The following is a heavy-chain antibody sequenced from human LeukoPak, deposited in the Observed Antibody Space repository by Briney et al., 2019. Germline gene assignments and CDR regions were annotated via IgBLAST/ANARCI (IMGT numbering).Heavy chain of an antibody. Sequence: GGSLRLSCAASGFTFSSYWMGWVRQAPGKGLEWVANIKQDGSEKYYVDSVKGRFTISRDNAKNSLYLQMNSLKTEDTAVYYCTSGSGTWGQGTLVTVSS. CDR3: TSGSGT. V-gene: IGHV3-7*03. CDR1: GFTFSSYW. CDR2: IKQDGSEK. J-gene: IGHJ5*02. D-gene: IGHD3-10*01.